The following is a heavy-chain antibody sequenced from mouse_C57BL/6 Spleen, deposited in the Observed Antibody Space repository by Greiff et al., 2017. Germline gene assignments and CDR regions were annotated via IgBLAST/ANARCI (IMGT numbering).Heavy chain of an antibody. V-gene: IGHV1-81*01. D-gene: IGHD4-1*01. CDR3: ARDWDRYFDY. CDR2: IDPRSGNT. CDR1: GYTFTSYG. Sequence: QVQLQQSGAELARPGASVKLSCKASGYTFTSYGISWVKQRTGQGLEWIGEIDPRSGNTYYNEKFKGKATLTADTSSSTAYMELRSLTSEDSAVYFCARDWDRYFDYWGQGTTLTVSS. J-gene: IGHJ2*01.